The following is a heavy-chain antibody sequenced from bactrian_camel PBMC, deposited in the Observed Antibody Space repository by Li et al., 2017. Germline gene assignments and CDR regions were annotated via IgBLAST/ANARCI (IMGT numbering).Heavy chain of an antibody. CDR1: EFHFPKSD. Sequence: HVQLVESGGASVQAGGSLRLSCLAAEFHFPKSDMGWYRQAPGEKCEQVSTISSDGTVYYAPSVEGRFTISKNIDSNMVFLQMDNLEPADTAVYYCAAAQGLFSLSVLVSQCPSGEFYWGQVTQVTVS. V-gene: IGHV3S53*01. CDR3: AAAQGLFSLSVLVSQCPSGEFY. D-gene: IGHD2*01. J-gene: IGHJ4*01. CDR2: ISSDGTV.